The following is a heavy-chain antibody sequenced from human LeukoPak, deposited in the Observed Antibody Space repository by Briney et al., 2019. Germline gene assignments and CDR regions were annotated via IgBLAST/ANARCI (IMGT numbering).Heavy chain of an antibody. Sequence: SETLSLTCTVSGTSIRSSSMYWGWIRQPPGKGLEWLGSVYYTGSTFHNPSLKRRVTIPVDTSKNQFSLRLTSVTAADTAIYYCARHVAYYYDSSGYPDFWGQGTLVTVSS. CDR2: VYYTGST. J-gene: IGHJ4*02. CDR1: GTSIRSSSMY. D-gene: IGHD3-22*01. V-gene: IGHV4-39*01. CDR3: ARHVAYYYDSSGYPDF.